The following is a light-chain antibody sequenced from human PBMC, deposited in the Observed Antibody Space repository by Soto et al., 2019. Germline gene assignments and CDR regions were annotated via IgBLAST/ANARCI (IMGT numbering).Light chain of an antibody. Sequence: EIVLTQSPGTLSLSPGERATLTCRASQSVSTWYLAWYQQKPGQAPRLLISSASNRATGIPDRFSGSGSGTDFTLTISRLEPEDFAVYYCQQYTSSPFTFGPGTKVDI. V-gene: IGKV3-20*01. CDR3: QQYTSSPFT. CDR1: QSVSTWY. CDR2: SAS. J-gene: IGKJ3*01.